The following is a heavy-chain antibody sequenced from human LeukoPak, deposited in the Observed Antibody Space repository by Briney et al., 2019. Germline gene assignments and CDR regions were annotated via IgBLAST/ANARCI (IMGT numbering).Heavy chain of an antibody. V-gene: IGHV4-39*01. D-gene: IGHD3-22*01. J-gene: IGHJ3*02. CDR1: GGSISSSSYY. CDR2: IYYSGST. Sequence: SETLSLTCTVSGGSISSSSYYWGWIRQPPGKGLEWIGSIYYSGSTYYNPSLKSRVTISVDTSKNQFSLKLSSVTAADTAVYYCAGGRLYYDSSGLDAFDIWGQGTMVTVSS. CDR3: AGGRLYYDSSGLDAFDI.